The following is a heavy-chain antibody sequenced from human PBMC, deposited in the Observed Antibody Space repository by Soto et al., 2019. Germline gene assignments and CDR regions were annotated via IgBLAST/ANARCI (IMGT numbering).Heavy chain of an antibody. Sequence: GVSLSISFSASVFPFSDYYMSCIRKDPGKGLEWVSYISSSSSYTNYADSVKGRFTISRDNAKNSLYLQMNSLRAEDTAVYYCARDASHVYYGMDVWGQGTKVTVSS. CDR2: ISSSSSYT. J-gene: IGHJ6*02. CDR1: VFPFSDYY. V-gene: IGHV3-11*06. CDR3: ARDASHVYYGMDV.